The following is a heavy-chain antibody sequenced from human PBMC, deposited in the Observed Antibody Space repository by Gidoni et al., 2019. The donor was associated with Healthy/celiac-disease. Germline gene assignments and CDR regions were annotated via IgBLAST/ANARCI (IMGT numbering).Heavy chain of an antibody. CDR2: IYWKDDN. D-gene: IGHD2-15*01. J-gene: IGHJ6*04. V-gene: IGHV2-5*01. CDR1: GFSLSTSGVG. CDR3: AHSRNSSGGSCYYDYYDYYGMDV. Sequence: QITFKLSGPTLVKPTQTLTLPCPFSGFSLSTSGVGVVCIRQPPGKALAWLALIYWKDDNRYSPFRKSRLTITKDTSKNQVVLTMTKMDPVDTATYCCAHSRNSSGGSCYYDYYDYYGMDVWGKGTTVTVSS.